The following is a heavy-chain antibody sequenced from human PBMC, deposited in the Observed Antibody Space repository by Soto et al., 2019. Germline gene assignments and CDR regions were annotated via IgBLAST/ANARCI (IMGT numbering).Heavy chain of an antibody. D-gene: IGHD6-19*01. Sequence: PGGSLRLSCAASGFTFSDYYMSWVRQAPGKGLEWVSYISSSGSTMYYADSVKGRFTISRDNAKNSLYLQMNSLRAEDTAIYYCAREAGAVARRDFDYWGQGTLVSVSS. CDR2: ISSSGSTM. CDR3: AREAGAVARRDFDY. J-gene: IGHJ4*02. CDR1: GFTFSDYY. V-gene: IGHV3-11*01.